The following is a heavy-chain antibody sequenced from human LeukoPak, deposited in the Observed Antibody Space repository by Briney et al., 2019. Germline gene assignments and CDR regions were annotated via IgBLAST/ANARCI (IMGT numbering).Heavy chain of an antibody. CDR2: IRSKIYGGTT. CDR3: VRYSGDADY. J-gene: IGHJ4*02. Sequence: GGSLRLSCTASGFTFDNYAMSWLRQAPGKGLEWVGFIRSKIYGGTTEYAASVKGRFTISRDDSKSIAYLQMTSLKSEDTAVYYCVRYSGDADYWGQGTLVTVSS. V-gene: IGHV3-49*03. D-gene: IGHD5-12*01. CDR1: GFTFDNYA.